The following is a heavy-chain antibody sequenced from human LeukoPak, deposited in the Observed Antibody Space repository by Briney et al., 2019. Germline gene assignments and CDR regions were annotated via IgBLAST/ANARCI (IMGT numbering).Heavy chain of an antibody. J-gene: IGHJ4*02. Sequence: SETLSLTCTVSGGSISSYYWSWIRQPPGKGLEWIGYIYYSGSTNYNPSLKSRVTISVDTSKNQFSLKLSSVTAADTAVYYCARDRGIMVRGRYPWAFDYWGQGTLVTVSS. CDR1: GGSISSYY. CDR3: ARDRGIMVRGRYPWAFDY. D-gene: IGHD3-10*01. CDR2: IYYSGST. V-gene: IGHV4-59*01.